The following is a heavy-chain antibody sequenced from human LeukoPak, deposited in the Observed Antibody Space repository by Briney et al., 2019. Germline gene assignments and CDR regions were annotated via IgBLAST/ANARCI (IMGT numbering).Heavy chain of an antibody. CDR2: IGSDSGGI. CDR3: AKYRTTSAPPRNFDY. D-gene: IGHD1-14*01. J-gene: IGHJ4*02. CDR1: GFTFSSFA. V-gene: IGHV3-23*01. Sequence: GGSLRLSCAASGFTFSSFAMIWVRQAPGKGLECISVIGSDSGGIHYADSVKGRFTISRDNFKNTLYLQMNSLGADDTAVYYCAKYRTTSAPPRNFDYWGQGTLVTVSS.